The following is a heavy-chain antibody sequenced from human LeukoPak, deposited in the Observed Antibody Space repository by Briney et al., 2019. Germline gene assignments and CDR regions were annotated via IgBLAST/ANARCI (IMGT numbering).Heavy chain of an antibody. V-gene: IGHV3-30*02. Sequence: GGSLRLSCAASGFTFSSYGKHWVGQAPGKGLEWVAFIRYDGSNKYYADSVKGRFTISRDNSKNTLYLQMNSMRAEDTAVYYCAKDLQLWSFFDYWGQGILVTVSS. CDR2: IRYDGSNK. J-gene: IGHJ4*02. CDR3: AKDLQLWSFFDY. D-gene: IGHD5-18*01. CDR1: GFTFSSYG.